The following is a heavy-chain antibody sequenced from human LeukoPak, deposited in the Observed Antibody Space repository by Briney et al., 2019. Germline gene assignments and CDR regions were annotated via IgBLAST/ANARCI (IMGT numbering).Heavy chain of an antibody. Sequence: PGGSLRLSCAASGFTFSSDAMSWVRQAPGKGLEWVSTITSGGSTYYPDSVKGRITISRENSKNTLYLQMNSLTADDTAVYYCAKYVVAASTYYFTTGAREPWSPSPQ. J-gene: IGHJ4*02. CDR3: AKYVVAASTYYFTT. CDR1: GFTFSSDA. CDR2: ITSGGST. D-gene: IGHD2-15*01. V-gene: IGHV3-23*01.